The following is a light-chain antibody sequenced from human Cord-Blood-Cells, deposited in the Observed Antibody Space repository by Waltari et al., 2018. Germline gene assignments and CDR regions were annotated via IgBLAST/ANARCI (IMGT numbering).Light chain of an antibody. J-gene: IGLJ3*02. V-gene: IGLV2-8*01. CDR1: SSDVGGCHY. Sequence: QSALTQPPSASGSPGQSVPISCTGTSSDVGGCHYVSWYQQHPGKAPNLMIYEVSKRSSGFPDRFSGSKSGNTASLTVSGLQAEDEADYYCSSYAGSNNLVFGGGTKLTVL. CDR3: SSYAGSNNLV. CDR2: EVS.